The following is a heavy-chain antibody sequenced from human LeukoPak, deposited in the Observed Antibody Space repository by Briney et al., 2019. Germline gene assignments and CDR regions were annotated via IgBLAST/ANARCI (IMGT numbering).Heavy chain of an antibody. CDR2: INWNGGST. CDR1: GFTFDDYG. Sequence: GSLRLSCAASGFTFDDYGMSWVRQAPGKGLEWVSGINWNGGSTGYTDSVKGRFTISRDNAKNSLYLQMNSLRAEDTALYHCARVRAARPPFNYYYYMDVWGKGTTVTVSS. D-gene: IGHD6-6*01. CDR3: ARVRAARPPFNYYYYMDV. J-gene: IGHJ6*03. V-gene: IGHV3-20*01.